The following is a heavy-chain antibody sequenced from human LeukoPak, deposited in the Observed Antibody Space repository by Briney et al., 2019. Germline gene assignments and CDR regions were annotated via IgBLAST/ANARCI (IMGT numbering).Heavy chain of an antibody. D-gene: IGHD5-12*01. CDR1: GFTFSSYS. CDR3: ARGDIVATINY. V-gene: IGHV3-21*01. J-gene: IGHJ4*02. CDR2: LSSSSSYI. Sequence: GGSLRLSCAASGFTFSSYSMNWGRQAPGKGLEWVSSLSSSSSYIYYADSVKGRFTISRDNAKNSLYLQMNSLRAEDTAVYYCARGDIVATINYWGQGTLVTVSS.